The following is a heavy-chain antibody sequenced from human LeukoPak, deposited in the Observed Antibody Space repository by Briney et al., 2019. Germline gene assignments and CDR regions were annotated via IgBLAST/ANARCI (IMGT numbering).Heavy chain of an antibody. D-gene: IGHD6-13*01. CDR3: AMSRGGSSWFDY. J-gene: IGHJ4*02. CDR2: IKQDGSEK. Sequence: PGGSLRLSCAASGFTFSSYWMSWVRQAPGKGLEWVANIKQDGSEKYYVDSVKGRFTVSRDNAKNSLYLQMNSLRAEDTAVYYCAMSRGGSSWFDYWGQGTLVTVSS. CDR1: GFTFSSYW. V-gene: IGHV3-7*01.